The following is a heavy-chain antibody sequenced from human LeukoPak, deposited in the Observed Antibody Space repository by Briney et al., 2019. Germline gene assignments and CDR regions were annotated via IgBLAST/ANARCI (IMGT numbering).Heavy chain of an antibody. Sequence: PGGSLRLSCAASGFTFSSYSMIWVRQAPGKGLEWVSYISSSDSTIYYADSVKGRFTISRDNAKNSLYLQMNSLRAEDTAVYYCARGGHHDSWGQGTLVTVSS. CDR1: GFTFSSYS. CDR2: ISSSDSTI. V-gene: IGHV3-48*01. D-gene: IGHD2-15*01. J-gene: IGHJ4*02. CDR3: ARGGHHDS.